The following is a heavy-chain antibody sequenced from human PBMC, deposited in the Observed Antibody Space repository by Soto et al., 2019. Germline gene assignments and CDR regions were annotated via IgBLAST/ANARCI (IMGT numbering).Heavy chain of an antibody. Sequence: SGPTLVHPTQTLTLTCTFSGFSLSTSGMCVSWIRQPPGKALEWLALIDWDDDKYYSTSLKTRLTISKDTSKNQVVLTMTNMDPVDTATYYCARGKTYDSSGYYYLYLDYWGQGTLVTVSS. CDR1: GFSLSTSGMC. D-gene: IGHD3-22*01. V-gene: IGHV2-70*01. CDR2: IDWDDDK. J-gene: IGHJ4*02. CDR3: ARGKTYDSSGYYYLYLDY.